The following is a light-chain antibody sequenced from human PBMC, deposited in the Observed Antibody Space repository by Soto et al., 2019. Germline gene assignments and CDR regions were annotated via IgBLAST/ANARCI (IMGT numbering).Light chain of an antibody. CDR2: DAS. CDR3: QQYIYYSSNT. J-gene: IGKJ2*01. CDR1: QRIGRW. V-gene: IGKV1-5*01. Sequence: DIQMTQSPSTLSASVGDSVTITCRASQRIGRWLAWYQQKPGKAPKLLIYDASTLQSGVPSRFSGSGSGTECPLNITSLQADDFATYCCQQYIYYSSNTFGRGTKLEI.